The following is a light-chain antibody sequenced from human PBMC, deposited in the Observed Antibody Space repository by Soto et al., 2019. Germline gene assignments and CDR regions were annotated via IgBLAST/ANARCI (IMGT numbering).Light chain of an antibody. V-gene: IGLV2-14*03. CDR3: RSYTTSTYV. CDR2: EVS. Sequence: QSALTQPASVSGSPGQSITISCTGTSSDVGGYNYVSWYQQHPDKAPKLIIYEVSNRPSGVSNRFSGSKSGNTASLTISGLWAEDEADYYCRSYTTSTYVFGTGTKLTVL. CDR1: SSDVGGYNY. J-gene: IGLJ1*01.